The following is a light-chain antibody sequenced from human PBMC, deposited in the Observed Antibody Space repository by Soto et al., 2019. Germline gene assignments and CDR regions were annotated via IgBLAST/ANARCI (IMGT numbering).Light chain of an antibody. V-gene: IGKV3-11*01. CDR1: QSVGRN. CDR3: QTRSNWPLT. J-gene: IGKJ4*01. CDR2: DTS. Sequence: EIVLTQSPATLSLSPGERATLSCRTSQSVGRNLAWYQQKPGQAPRLLMYDTSNRATGIPARFSGSGSGTDFTLTINTLVPEDFGVYYCQTRSNWPLTFGGGTKVEIK.